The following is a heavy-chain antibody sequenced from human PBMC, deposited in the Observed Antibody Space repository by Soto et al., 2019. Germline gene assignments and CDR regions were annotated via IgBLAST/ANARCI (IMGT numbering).Heavy chain of an antibody. V-gene: IGHV4-39*01. J-gene: IGHJ6*02. CDR1: GGAIRSSAYY. Sequence: QLQLQESGPGLVKPSETLSLTCTVSGGAIRSSAYYWGWIRQPPGKGLEWIGTMYYSGSTYYNPSLPKRVTITLDTAQQQFPLKPGSVAAACTAVYYCARLSPYCGMDVWGQGTTVTVSS. CDR3: ARLSPYCGMDV. CDR2: MYYSGST.